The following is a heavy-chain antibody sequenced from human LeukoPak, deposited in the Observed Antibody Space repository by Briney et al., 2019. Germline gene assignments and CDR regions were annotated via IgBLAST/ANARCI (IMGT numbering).Heavy chain of an antibody. CDR3: TTDLGRYYGSGSFQEY. Sequence: PGGSLRLSCAASGLTFSNFAMSWVRQAPGKGLEWVSAISGGGDSTYYADSVKGRFTVSRDNSKNTLYLQMNSLKTEDTAVYYCTTDLGRYYGSGSFQEYWGQGTLVTVSS. J-gene: IGHJ4*02. CDR2: ISGGGDST. V-gene: IGHV3-23*01. CDR1: GLTFSNFA. D-gene: IGHD3-10*01.